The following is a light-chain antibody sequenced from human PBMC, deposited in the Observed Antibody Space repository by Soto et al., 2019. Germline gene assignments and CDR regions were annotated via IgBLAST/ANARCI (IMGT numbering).Light chain of an antibody. V-gene: IGKV3-20*01. CDR2: AAS. CDR3: QQYGSSPGALT. J-gene: IGKJ4*01. CDR1: QSVTNNF. Sequence: IVLTQAPGTLSLSPGERATLSCGASQSVTNNFLAWYQQKPGQAPRLLIYAASSRATGIPDRFSGSGSGTAFTLTISRLEPEDFAVYYCQQYGSSPGALTFGGGTKVDIK.